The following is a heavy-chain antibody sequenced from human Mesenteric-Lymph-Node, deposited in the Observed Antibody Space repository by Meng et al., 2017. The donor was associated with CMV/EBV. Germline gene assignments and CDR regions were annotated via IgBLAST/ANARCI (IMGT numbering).Heavy chain of an antibody. V-gene: IGHV4-30-4*08. CDR1: SGDYY. CDR2: IYYSGST. D-gene: IGHD4-17*01. Sequence: SGDYYWSWIRQPPGKGLEWIGYIYYSGSTYYNPSLKSRVTISVDTSKNQFSLKLSSVTAADTAVYYCASTLDVGYGDYVGLSWFDPWGQGTLVTVSS. J-gene: IGHJ5*02. CDR3: ASTLDVGYGDYVGLSWFDP.